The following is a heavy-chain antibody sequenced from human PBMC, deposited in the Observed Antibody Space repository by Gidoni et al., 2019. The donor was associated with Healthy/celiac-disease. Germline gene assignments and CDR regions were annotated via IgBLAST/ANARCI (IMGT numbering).Heavy chain of an antibody. D-gene: IGHD1-20*01. CDR1: GFPLGSYA. Sequence: EVQLLESGGGLVQPGGSLRLSCAASGFPLGSYALGWVRQAPGKGLEWVSAISGSGGRTYYADSVKGRFTISRDNSKNTLYRQMNSLRAEDTAVYYCAKSYNWNDPDAFDIWGQGTMVTVSA. CDR2: ISGSGGRT. CDR3: AKSYNWNDPDAFDI. V-gene: IGHV3-23*01. J-gene: IGHJ3*02.